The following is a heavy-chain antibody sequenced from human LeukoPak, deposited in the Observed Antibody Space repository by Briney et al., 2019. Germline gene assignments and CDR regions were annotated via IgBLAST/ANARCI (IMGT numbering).Heavy chain of an antibody. J-gene: IGHJ4*02. CDR1: GFTFTSYG. CDR3: ARSVQLERLDFDY. Sequence: GASVKVSCKASGFTFTSYGFNWVRQAPGQGLEWMGGIIPIFGTANYAQKFQGRVTITADESTSTAYMELSSLRSEDTAVYYCARSVQLERLDFDYWGQGTLVTVSS. D-gene: IGHD1-1*01. V-gene: IGHV1-69*13. CDR2: IIPIFGTA.